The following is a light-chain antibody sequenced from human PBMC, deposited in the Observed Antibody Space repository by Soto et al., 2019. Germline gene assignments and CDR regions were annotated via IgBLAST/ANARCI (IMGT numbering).Light chain of an antibody. Sequence: EIVLTQSPGTLSLSPGERATLSCRASQSVGTYLAWYQQKPGQAPRLLIYGASSRATGIPDRFSGRGSGTDFTLTISRLEPEDFAVYYCQQRSNWPRTFGQGTKVDIK. J-gene: IGKJ1*01. CDR3: QQRSNWPRT. CDR2: GAS. V-gene: IGKV3D-20*02. CDR1: QSVGTY.